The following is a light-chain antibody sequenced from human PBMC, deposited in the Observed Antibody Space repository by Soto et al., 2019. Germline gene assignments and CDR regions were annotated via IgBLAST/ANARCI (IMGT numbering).Light chain of an antibody. V-gene: IGLV2-14*01. CDR2: DVS. J-gene: IGLJ2*01. CDR3: SSYTSSSTSVV. Sequence: QSALTQPASVSGSPGQSITISCTGTSSDVGGYNYVSWYQQHPGKAPKLMIYDVSNRPSGVSNRFSGSKSGNTASLTTAGLQAGGEADYYCSSYTSSSTSVVFGGGTKLTVL. CDR1: SSDVGGYNY.